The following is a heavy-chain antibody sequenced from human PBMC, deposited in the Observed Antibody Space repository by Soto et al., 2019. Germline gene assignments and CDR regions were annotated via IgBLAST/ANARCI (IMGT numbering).Heavy chain of an antibody. Sequence: QVQLVQSGAEVKKPGSSVKVSCKASGGTFSRYTFTWVRQAPGQGLEWMGRIIPIVDIPNYAQKFQGRVTITADKSTSPASMKLSRLTSDATAVYYCASHFTGGLVLGTSPPGGDNFGWDVWGQGTTVSVS. CDR2: IIPIVDIP. D-gene: IGHD2-15*01. CDR3: ASHFTGGLVLGTSPPGGDNFGWDV. CDR1: GGTFSRYT. J-gene: IGHJ6*02. V-gene: IGHV1-69*02.